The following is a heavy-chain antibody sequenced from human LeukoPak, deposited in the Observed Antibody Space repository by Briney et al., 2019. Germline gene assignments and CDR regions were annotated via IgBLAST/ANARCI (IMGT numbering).Heavy chain of an antibody. CDR2: IGLSGYPL. V-gene: IGHV3-11*01. Sequence: GGSLRLSCTVSVFPFCRFDMRCIRQAPGKGLEWISYIGLSGYPLDYADSVRGRFTISRHNAKSSLSLEMNSLRAKDMPVYYCARKDCSSGSFSYWGQGTLVTVSS. CDR1: VFPFCRFD. D-gene: IGHD2-2*01. CDR3: ARKDCSSGSFSY. J-gene: IGHJ4*02.